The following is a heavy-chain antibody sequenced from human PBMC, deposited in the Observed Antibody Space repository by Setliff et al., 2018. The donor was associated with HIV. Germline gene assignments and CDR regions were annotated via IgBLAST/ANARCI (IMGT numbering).Heavy chain of an antibody. D-gene: IGHD3-16*01. CDR3: ARSSYYDVNSPFDY. CDR1: GGTFSSYA. Sequence: VASVKVSCKASGGTFSSYAISWVRQAPGQGLEWMGGIIPMLGIANHVHKFQGRVTITADKSTSTAYMELNSLRSEDTAVYYCARSSYYDVNSPFDYWGQGTRVTVSS. CDR2: IIPMLGIA. J-gene: IGHJ4*02. V-gene: IGHV1-69*10.